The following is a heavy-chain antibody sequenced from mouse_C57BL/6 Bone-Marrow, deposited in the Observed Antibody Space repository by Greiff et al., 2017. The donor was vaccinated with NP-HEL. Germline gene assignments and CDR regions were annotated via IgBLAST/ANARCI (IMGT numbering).Heavy chain of an antibody. Sequence: VQLKQSGPGLVQPSQSLSITCTVSGFSLTSYGVHWVRQSPGKGLEWLGVIWSGGSTDYNAAFISRLSISKDNSKSQVFFKMNSLQADDTAIYYCARGGLWPRVYFDYWGKGTTLTVAS. J-gene: IGHJ2*01. CDR3: ARGGLWPRVYFDY. V-gene: IGHV2-2*01. D-gene: IGHD1-1*02. CDR1: GFSLTSYG. CDR2: IWSGGST.